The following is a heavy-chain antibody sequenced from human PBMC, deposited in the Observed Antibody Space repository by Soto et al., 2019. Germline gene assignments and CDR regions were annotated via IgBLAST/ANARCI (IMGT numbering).Heavy chain of an antibody. V-gene: IGHV3-30*03. CDR1: GFSFSTSG. CDR3: ARSDVKV. Sequence: GGSLRLSCVASGFSFSTSGMHWVRQAPGKGLEWVAVVSYDRSSKFYADSVKGRFTISSDDSKNTLYLQMDSLRVEDSARYYCARSDVKVWGQGTLVTVSS. CDR2: VSYDRSSK. J-gene: IGHJ4*02.